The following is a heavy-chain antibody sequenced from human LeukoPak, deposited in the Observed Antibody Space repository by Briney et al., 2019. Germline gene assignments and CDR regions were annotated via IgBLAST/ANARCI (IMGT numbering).Heavy chain of an antibody. D-gene: IGHD4-11*01. CDR2: MYYSGST. CDR3: ARLYSSSLGRVFDY. V-gene: IGHV4-39*07. CDR1: GGSISSSSHS. J-gene: IGHJ4*02. Sequence: SETLSLTCTVSGGSISSSSHSWGWIRQPPGKGLEWIGSMYYSGSTNYNPSLKSRVTISVDTSKNQFSLKLSSVTAADTAVYYCARLYSSSLGRVFDYWGQGTLVTVSS.